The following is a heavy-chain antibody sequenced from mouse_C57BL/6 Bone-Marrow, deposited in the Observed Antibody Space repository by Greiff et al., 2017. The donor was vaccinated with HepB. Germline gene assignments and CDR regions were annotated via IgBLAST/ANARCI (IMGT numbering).Heavy chain of an antibody. CDR2: IYYSGTI. V-gene: IGHV3-5*01. J-gene: IGHJ2*01. CDR3: ARDRNYYGSTLFDY. D-gene: IGHD1-1*01. CDR1: GISITTGNYR. Sequence: EVQLQQSGPGLVKPSQTVFLTCTVTGISITTGNYRWSWIRQFPGNKLEWIGYIYYSGTITYNPSLTSRTTITRDTPKNQFFLEMNSLTAEDTATYYCARDRNYYGSTLFDYWGQGTTLTVSS.